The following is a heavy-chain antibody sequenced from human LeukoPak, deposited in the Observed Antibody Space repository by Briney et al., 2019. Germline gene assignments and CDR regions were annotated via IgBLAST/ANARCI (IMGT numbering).Heavy chain of an antibody. J-gene: IGHJ5*02. V-gene: IGHV1-18*04. D-gene: IGHD1-1*01. CDR1: GYTFTSYG. CDR3: ARAVQLEPTTGHNWFDP. CDR2: ISAYNGNT. Sequence: ASVKVSCKASGYTFTSYGISWVRQAPGQGLEWMGWISAYNGNTNYAQKLQGRVTMTTDTSTSTAYMELRSLGSDDTAVYYCARAVQLEPTTGHNWFDPWGQGTLVTVSS.